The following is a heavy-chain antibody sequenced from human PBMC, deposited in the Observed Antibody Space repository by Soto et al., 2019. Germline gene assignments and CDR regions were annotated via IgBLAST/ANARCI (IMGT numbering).Heavy chain of an antibody. J-gene: IGHJ4*02. CDR1: GYTFTSYA. V-gene: IGHV1-3*01. CDR2: INAGDGNT. D-gene: IGHD3-3*01. Sequence: ASVKVSCKASGYTFTSYAMHWVRQAPVQRLEWMGWINAGDGNTKYSQKFQGRVTITRDTSASTAYMELSSLRSEDTAVYYCARGERPYYDFWSAPKAPFDYWGQGTQVTVSS. CDR3: ARGERPYYDFWSAPKAPFDY.